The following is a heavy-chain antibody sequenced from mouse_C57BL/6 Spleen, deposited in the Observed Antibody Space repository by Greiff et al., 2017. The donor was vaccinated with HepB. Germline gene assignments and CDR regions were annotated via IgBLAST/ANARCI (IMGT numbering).Heavy chain of an antibody. CDR3: APYYYGSSPYYAMDY. D-gene: IGHD1-1*01. CDR2: IYPGDGDT. Sequence: VQLQQSGAELVKPGASVKISCKASGYAFSSSWMNWVKQRPGKGLEWIGQIYPGDGDTNYNGKLKGKATLTADKSSSTAYMQLSILTSEDSAVYFCAPYYYGSSPYYAMDYWGQGTSVTVSS. CDR1: GYAFSSSW. J-gene: IGHJ4*01. V-gene: IGHV1-80*01.